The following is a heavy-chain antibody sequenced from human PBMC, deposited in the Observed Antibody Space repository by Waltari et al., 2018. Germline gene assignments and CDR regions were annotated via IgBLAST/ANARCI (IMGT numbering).Heavy chain of an antibody. CDR2: VRSKTYGGTA. CDR1: GFTLGEYA. V-gene: IGHV3-49*04. Sequence: EVQLVESGGGLVQPGRSLRLSCTASGFTLGEYAMGWVRQVPGTGLQWVGCVRSKTYGGTAVYATSVKGGITISRDDSKNIAYRQMDSLKIDDTAVYYCALLAYFDIWSEADVFDIWGQGTMVTVSS. D-gene: IGHD3-3*01. CDR3: ALLAYFDIWSEADVFDI. J-gene: IGHJ3*02.